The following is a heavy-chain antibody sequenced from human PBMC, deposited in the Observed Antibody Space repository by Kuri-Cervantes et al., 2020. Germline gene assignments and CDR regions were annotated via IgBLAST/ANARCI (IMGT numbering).Heavy chain of an antibody. CDR3: ARVSVARYCSGGSCYLRYSYYYYGMDV. D-gene: IGHD2-15*01. Sequence: GESLKISCAASGFTFSSYEMNWVRQAPGKGLEWVSYISSSGSTIYYADSVKGRFTISRDNSKNTLYLQMNSLRAEDTAVYYCARVSVARYCSGGSCYLRYSYYYYGMDVWGQGTTVTVSS. CDR1: GFTFSSYE. V-gene: IGHV3-48*03. J-gene: IGHJ6*02. CDR2: ISSSGSTI.